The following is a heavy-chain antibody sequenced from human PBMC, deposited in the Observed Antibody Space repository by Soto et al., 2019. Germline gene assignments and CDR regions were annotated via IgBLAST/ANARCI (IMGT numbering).Heavy chain of an antibody. CDR3: AREDIVVVPAAMGGYYYYGMDV. CDR1: GYTFTGYY. D-gene: IGHD2-2*01. V-gene: IGHV1-2*04. J-gene: IGHJ6*02. CDR2: INPNSGGT. Sequence: ASVNVSCKASGYTFTGYYMHWVRQAPGQGLEWMGWINPNSGGTNYAQKFQGWVTMTRDTSISTAYMELSRLRSDDTAVYYCAREDIVVVPAAMGGYYYYGMDVWGQGTTVTVSS.